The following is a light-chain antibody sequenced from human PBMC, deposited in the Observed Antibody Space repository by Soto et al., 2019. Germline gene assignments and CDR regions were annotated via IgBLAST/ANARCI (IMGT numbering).Light chain of an antibody. Sequence: QSALTQPASVSGSPGQSITISCTGTGSDVGGYNYVSWYQQHPGKAPKLMIYEVSNRPSGVSGRFSGSKSGNTASLTISGLQAEDEADYYCSSSTTSNTLFVFGTGTKLTVL. CDR2: EVS. CDR3: SSSTTSNTLFV. V-gene: IGLV2-14*01. CDR1: GSDVGGYNY. J-gene: IGLJ1*01.